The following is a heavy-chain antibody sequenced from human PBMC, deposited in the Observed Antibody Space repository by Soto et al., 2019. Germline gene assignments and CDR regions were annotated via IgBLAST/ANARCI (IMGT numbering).Heavy chain of an antibody. CDR1: GFTFSDYY. CDR2: ISSSSRYT. CDR3: ARVSPPAYGDFPDSWWFEP. V-gene: IGHV3-11*06. D-gene: IGHD4-17*01. J-gene: IGHJ5*02. Sequence: QVQLVESGGGLVKPGGSLRLSCAASGFTFSDYYMSWIRQAPGKGLEWVSYISSSSRYTNYADSVKGRFTISRDNAKHPPYLQMNRLRAEETAVYYCARVSPPAYGDFPDSWWFEPGGQGTLVTVSS.